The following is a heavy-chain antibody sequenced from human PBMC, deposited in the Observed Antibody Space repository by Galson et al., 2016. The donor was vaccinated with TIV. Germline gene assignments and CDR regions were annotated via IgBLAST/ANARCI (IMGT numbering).Heavy chain of an antibody. J-gene: IGHJ4*02. CDR1: GDSVSSDSAA. CDR2: IYHRSRWYI. V-gene: IGHV6-1*01. Sequence: CAISGDSVSSDSAAWNWIRQSPSRGLQWLGRIYHRSRWYIDYAPSVRGHMIITPDTSKNQFSLQLNSVAPEDTAVYYCARATPSVFGIIMTLDYWGQGTLVTVSS. CDR3: ARATPSVFGIIMTLDY. D-gene: IGHD3-3*01.